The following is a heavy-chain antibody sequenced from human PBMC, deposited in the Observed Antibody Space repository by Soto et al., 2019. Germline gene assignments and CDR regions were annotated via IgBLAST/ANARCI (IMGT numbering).Heavy chain of an antibody. J-gene: IGHJ4*02. CDR3: ARGRSIAAAGLVDY. Sequence: SVKVSCKASGGTFSSYAISWVRQAPGQGLEWMGGIIPIFGTANYAQKFQGRVTITADESTSTAYMELSSLRSEDTAVYYCARGRSIAAAGLVDYWGQGALVTVSS. CDR1: GGTFSSYA. CDR2: IIPIFGTA. V-gene: IGHV1-69*13. D-gene: IGHD6-13*01.